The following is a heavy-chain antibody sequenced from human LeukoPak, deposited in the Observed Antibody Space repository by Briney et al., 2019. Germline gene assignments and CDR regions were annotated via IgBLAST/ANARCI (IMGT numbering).Heavy chain of an antibody. J-gene: IGHJ5*02. Sequence: GGSLRLSCAASGFTFSRNWMPWVRQAPGKGLVWVARINSYGSTTSYADPVKGRFTISRDNAKNTLYLQMNSLRAEDTAVYYCARDLTYGTGWFDAWGQGTLVTVSS. CDR3: ARDLTYGTGWFDA. CDR2: INSYGSTT. D-gene: IGHD3-10*01. CDR1: GFTFSRNW. V-gene: IGHV3-74*01.